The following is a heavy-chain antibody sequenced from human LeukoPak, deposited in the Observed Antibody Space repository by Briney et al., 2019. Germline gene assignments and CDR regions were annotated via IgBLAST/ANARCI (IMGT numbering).Heavy chain of an antibody. D-gene: IGHD1-14*01. Sequence: PSETLSLTCTVSGGSISSSSYYWAWIRQPPGKGLEWIGSIYYTGSTYYNPSLKSRVTISVDTSKNQFSLRLSSVTAADTAVYYCARGYSFDPWGQGTLVTVSS. J-gene: IGHJ5*02. CDR2: IYYTGST. V-gene: IGHV4-39*07. CDR3: ARGYSFDP. CDR1: GGSISSSSYY.